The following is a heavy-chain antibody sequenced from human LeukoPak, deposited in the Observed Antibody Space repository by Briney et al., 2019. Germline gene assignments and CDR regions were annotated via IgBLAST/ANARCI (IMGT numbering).Heavy chain of an antibody. CDR3: ARDPAWNAFDV. V-gene: IGHV1-2*02. D-gene: IGHD1-1*01. J-gene: IGHJ3*01. CDR1: GYAFDNYY. Sequence: GASVKVSCKASGYAFDNYYIHWVRQARGQGLEWVGRINPDKGDTTYARRSQGRVTMTRDTSTNTAYMELRRLTSDDAAVYYCARDPAWNAFDVWGQGTLVTVS. CDR2: INPDKGDT.